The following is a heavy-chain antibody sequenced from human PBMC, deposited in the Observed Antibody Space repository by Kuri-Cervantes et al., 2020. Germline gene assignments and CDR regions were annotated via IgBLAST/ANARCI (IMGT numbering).Heavy chain of an antibody. CDR3: AKPKYSSSSGLGYYYYGMDV. CDR1: GFTFSSYW. D-gene: IGHD6-6*01. CDR2: ISYDGSNK. J-gene: IGHJ6*02. Sequence: GESLKISCAASGFTFSSYWMSWVRQAPGKGLEWVAVISYDGSNKYYADSVKGRFTISRDNSKNTLYLQMNSLRAEDTAVYYCAKPKYSSSSGLGYYYYGMDVWGQGTTVTVSS. V-gene: IGHV3-30*18.